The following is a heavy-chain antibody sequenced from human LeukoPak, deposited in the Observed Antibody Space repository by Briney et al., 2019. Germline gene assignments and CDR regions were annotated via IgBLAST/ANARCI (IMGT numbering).Heavy chain of an antibody. V-gene: IGHV4-59*01. CDR3: ASVPWMTNWFDP. Sequence: SETLSLTCTVSGGSISSYYWSWIRQPPGKGLEWIGYIYYSGSTNYNPSLKSRVTISVDTSKNQFSLKLSSVTAADTAVYYCASVPWMTNWFDPWGQGTLVTVSS. CDR1: GGSISSYY. D-gene: IGHD5-12*01. CDR2: IYYSGST. J-gene: IGHJ5*02.